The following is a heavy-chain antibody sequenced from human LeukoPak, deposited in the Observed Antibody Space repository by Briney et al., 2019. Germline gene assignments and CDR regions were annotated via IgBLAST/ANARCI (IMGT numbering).Heavy chain of an antibody. CDR1: GYTFTGYY. CDR2: INPNSGGT. Sequence: ASVKVSCKASGYTFTGYYMHWVRQAPGQGLEWMGRINPNSGGTNYAQKLQGRVTMTRDTSTSTAYMELSRLRSDDTAVYYCARDLGGWYPGDYWGQGTLVTVSS. CDR3: ARDLGGWYPGDY. D-gene: IGHD6-19*01. V-gene: IGHV1-2*06. J-gene: IGHJ4*02.